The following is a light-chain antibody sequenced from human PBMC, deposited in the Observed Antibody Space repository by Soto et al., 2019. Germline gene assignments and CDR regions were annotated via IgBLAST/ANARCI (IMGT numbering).Light chain of an antibody. CDR3: MQALQTPYT. J-gene: IGKJ2*01. CDR2: LGS. Sequence: DLVMTQSPLSLPVTPGEPASISCRSGQSLLNSNGYNYLDWYLQKPGQSPQLLIYLGSNRASGVPDRFSGSGSGTDFTLKISRVEADDVGVFYCMQALQTPYTFGQGTKLEIK. V-gene: IGKV2-28*01. CDR1: QSLLNSNGYNY.